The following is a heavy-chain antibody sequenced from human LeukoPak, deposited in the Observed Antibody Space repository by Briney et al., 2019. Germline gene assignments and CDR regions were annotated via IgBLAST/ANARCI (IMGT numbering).Heavy chain of an antibody. CDR3: ARDAGGTTTSYYYYMDV. D-gene: IGHD4-11*01. CDR2: INPSGGST. V-gene: IGHV1-46*01. J-gene: IGHJ6*03. CDR1: GYTFTSYY. Sequence: ASVKVSCKASGYTFTSYYMHWVRQAPGQGLEWMGIINPSGGSTSYAQKFQGRVTMTRDMSTSTVYMELSSLRSEDTAVYYSARDAGGTTTSYYYYMDVWGKGTTVTVSS.